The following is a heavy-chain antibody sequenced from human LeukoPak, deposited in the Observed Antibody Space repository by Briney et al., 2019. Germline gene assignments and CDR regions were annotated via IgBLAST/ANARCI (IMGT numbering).Heavy chain of an antibody. V-gene: IGHV4-59*08. Sequence: SETLSLTCTVSGGSISSYYWSWIRQPPGKGLEWIGYIYYSGSTTYNPSLKSRVTISVDTSKNQYSLKLSSVTAADTAVYYCARCKNSSGWYGGDAFDIWGQGTMVTVSS. CDR3: ARCKNSSGWYGGDAFDI. CDR1: GGSISSYY. J-gene: IGHJ3*02. CDR2: IYYSGST. D-gene: IGHD6-19*01.